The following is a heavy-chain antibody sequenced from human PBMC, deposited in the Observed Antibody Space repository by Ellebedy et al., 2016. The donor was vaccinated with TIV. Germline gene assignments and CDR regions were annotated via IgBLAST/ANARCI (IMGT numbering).Heavy chain of an antibody. V-gene: IGHV3-23*01. Sequence: GGSLRLSXAASGFRFDYYAMNWVRQAPGKRPEWVAAISGDGGGTDYADSVKGRFTVSRDNSKTTLYLQMNTLRADDTAVYYCAKIRGYSYGYAEWGQGTLVTVSS. J-gene: IGHJ4*02. CDR1: GFRFDYYA. D-gene: IGHD5-18*01. CDR3: AKIRGYSYGYAE. CDR2: ISGDGGGT.